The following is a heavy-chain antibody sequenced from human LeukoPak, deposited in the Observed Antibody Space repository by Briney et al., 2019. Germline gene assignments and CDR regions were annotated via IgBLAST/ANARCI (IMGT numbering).Heavy chain of an antibody. Sequence: PGGSLRLSCAASGFTFSSYWMSWVRQAPGKGLEWVANIKQDGSEKYYVDSVKGRFTISRDNAKNSLYLQMNSLRAEDTAVYYCANHAEVGTIFFDYWGQGTEVTVSS. D-gene: IGHD3-3*02. V-gene: IGHV3-7*01. CDR2: IKQDGSEK. CDR3: ANHAEVGTIFFDY. CDR1: GFTFSSYW. J-gene: IGHJ4*02.